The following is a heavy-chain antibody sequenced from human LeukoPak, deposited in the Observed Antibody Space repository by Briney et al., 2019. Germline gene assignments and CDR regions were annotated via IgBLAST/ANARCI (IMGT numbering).Heavy chain of an antibody. Sequence: SETLSLTCTVSGGSISSYYWSWLRQPAGKGLEWIGRIYTSGSTNYNPSLKSRVTMSVDTSKNQFSLKLSSVTAADTAVYYCARAHVSSPIYYFDYWGQGTLVTVSS. CDR2: IYTSGST. D-gene: IGHD5-24*01. J-gene: IGHJ4*02. CDR3: ARAHVSSPIYYFDY. CDR1: GGSISSYY. V-gene: IGHV4-4*07.